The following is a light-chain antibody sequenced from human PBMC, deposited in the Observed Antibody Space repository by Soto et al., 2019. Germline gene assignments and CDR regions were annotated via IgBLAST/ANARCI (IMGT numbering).Light chain of an antibody. CDR3: CSYAGSSTYVV. CDR2: EGS. Sequence: QSALTQPASVSGSPGQSITIFCTGTSSDVGRYNLVSWYQQHPGKAPKLMIHEGSKRPSGVSNRFSGSKSGNTASLTISGLQAEDEADYYCCSYAGSSTYVVFGGGTKLTVL. V-gene: IGLV2-23*01. J-gene: IGLJ2*01. CDR1: SSDVGRYNL.